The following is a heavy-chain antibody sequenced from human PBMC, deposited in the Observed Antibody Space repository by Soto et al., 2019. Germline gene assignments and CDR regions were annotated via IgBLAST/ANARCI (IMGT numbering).Heavy chain of an antibody. D-gene: IGHD6-19*01. CDR1: GGSISSYY. J-gene: IGHJ4*02. CDR3: ARIIAVAGTDIEDY. V-gene: IGHV4-59*08. Sequence: AETLSLTCTISGGSISSYYLSSIRQPPGKGLEWIGYIYYSGSTNYNPSLKSRVTISVDTSKNQFSLKLSSVTAADTAVYYCARIIAVAGTDIEDYWGQGTLVTVSS. CDR2: IYYSGST.